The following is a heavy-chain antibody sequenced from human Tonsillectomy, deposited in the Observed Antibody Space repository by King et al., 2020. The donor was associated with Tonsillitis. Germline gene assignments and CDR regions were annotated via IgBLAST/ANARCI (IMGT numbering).Heavy chain of an antibody. Sequence: QLVQSGDEVKKPGDSVKVSCKASGYTFTTYGISWVRQAPGQGLEWMGWISADNGNTNYAQKLQGRVTMTTNTSTSTAYMELRSLRSDDTAVYYCARDASSGWYGGDYWGQGPLVTVSS. CDR2: ISADNGNT. CDR3: ARDASSGWYGGDY. CDR1: GYTFTTYG. V-gene: IGHV1-18*01. J-gene: IGHJ4*02. D-gene: IGHD6-19*01.